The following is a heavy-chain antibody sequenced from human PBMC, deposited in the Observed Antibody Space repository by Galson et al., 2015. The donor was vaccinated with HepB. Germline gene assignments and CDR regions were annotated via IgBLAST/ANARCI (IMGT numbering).Heavy chain of an antibody. J-gene: IGHJ4*02. D-gene: IGHD4/OR15-4a*01. CDR2: ISISGRNT. CDR3: AKEEVPNDY. CDR1: GFSFSNSA. V-gene: IGHV3-23*01. Sequence: SLRLSCAVSGFSFSNSAMTWVRQAPGRGLEWISGISISGRNTYYADSMKGRFTISRDNSKNTVFLQMNSLRAEDTAVYYCAKEEVPNDYWGQGTLVTVFS.